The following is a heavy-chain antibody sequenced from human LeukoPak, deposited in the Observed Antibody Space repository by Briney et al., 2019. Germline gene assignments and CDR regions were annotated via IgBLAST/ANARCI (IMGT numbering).Heavy chain of an antibody. D-gene: IGHD1-1*01. CDR3: ARDRDGKDY. V-gene: IGHV3-7*03. CDR1: GFTFSTYW. J-gene: IGHJ4*02. Sequence: PGGSLRLSCAASGFTFSTYWMSWVRQAPGKGLGWVANTNPDGSDKYYADSLKGRFTISRDNAKNSLHLQMNSLTAEDTAMYYCARDRDGKDYWGQGTLVTVSS. CDR2: TNPDGSDK.